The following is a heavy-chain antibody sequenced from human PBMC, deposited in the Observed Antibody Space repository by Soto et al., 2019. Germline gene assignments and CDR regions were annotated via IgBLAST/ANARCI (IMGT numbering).Heavy chain of an antibody. V-gene: IGHV4-31*03. Sequence: QVQLQESGPGLVKPSQTLSLTCTVSGGSISSGGYYWSWIRQHPGKGLEWIGYLYYSGSTYYNPPLKSRVTISVDTSKNQFSLKLSSVTAADTAVYYCARVCGGDCHYGMDVWGQGTTVTVSS. J-gene: IGHJ6*02. CDR1: GGSISSGGYY. CDR3: ARVCGGDCHYGMDV. CDR2: LYYSGST. D-gene: IGHD2-21*02.